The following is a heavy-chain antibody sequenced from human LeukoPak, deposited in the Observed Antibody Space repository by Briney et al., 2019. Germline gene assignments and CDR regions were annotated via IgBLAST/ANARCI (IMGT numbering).Heavy chain of an antibody. V-gene: IGHV3-53*01. CDR2: IYSGGST. Sequence: PGRSLRLSCAASGFTFSSYGMHWVRQAPGKGLEWVSVIYSGGSTYYADSVKGRFTISRDNSKNTLYLQMNSLRAEDTAVYYCARAADYGDYDNWGQGTLVTVSS. D-gene: IGHD4-17*01. J-gene: IGHJ4*02. CDR1: GFTFSSYG. CDR3: ARAADYGDYDN.